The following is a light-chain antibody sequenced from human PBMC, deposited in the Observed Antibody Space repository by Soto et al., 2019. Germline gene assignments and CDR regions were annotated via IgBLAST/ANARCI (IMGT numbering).Light chain of an antibody. CDR2: SNN. J-gene: IGLJ1*01. CDR3: AAWDDSLNVYV. CDR1: SSNIGSNT. Sequence: QSVLTQPPSASGTPGQRVTISCSGSSSNIGSNTVNWYQQLPGTAPKLLIYSNNQRPSGVPYRFSGSKSGTSASLAISGLQSEDWADYYCAAWDDSLNVYVFGTGTKLTVL. V-gene: IGLV1-44*01.